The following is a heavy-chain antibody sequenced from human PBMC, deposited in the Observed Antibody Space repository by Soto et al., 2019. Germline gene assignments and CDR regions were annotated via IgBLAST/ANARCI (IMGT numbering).Heavy chain of an antibody. CDR1: GYTFTSYG. CDR3: VRDSGAKLSSS. CDR2: IVPIYRTA. V-gene: IGHV1-69*13. J-gene: IGHJ4*02. D-gene: IGHD6-13*01. Sequence: SVKVSCKASGYTFTSYGISWVRQAPGQGLEWMGWIVPIYRTADYAQKFQGRVTITADESARTSYMELRSLKSQDTAVYYCVRDSGAKLSSSWGQGTLVTVSS.